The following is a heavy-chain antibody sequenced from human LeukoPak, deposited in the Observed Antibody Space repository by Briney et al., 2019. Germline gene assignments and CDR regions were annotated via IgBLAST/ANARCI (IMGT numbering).Heavy chain of an antibody. D-gene: IGHD6-13*01. Sequence: SETLSLTCAVYGGSFSGYYWSWIRQPPGKGLEWIGEINHSGSTNYNPSLKSRVTISVDTSKNQFSLKLSSVTAADTAVYYCARGGDSSWNEDWFDPWGQGTLVTVSS. CDR1: GGSFSGYY. CDR3: ARGGDSSWNEDWFDP. J-gene: IGHJ5*02. CDR2: INHSGST. V-gene: IGHV4-34*01.